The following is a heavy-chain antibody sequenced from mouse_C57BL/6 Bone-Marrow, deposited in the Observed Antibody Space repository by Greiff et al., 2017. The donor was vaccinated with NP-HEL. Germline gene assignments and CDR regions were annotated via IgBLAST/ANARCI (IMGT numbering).Heavy chain of an antibody. D-gene: IGHD2-2*01. CDR3: ARNRGLGGYFDV. CDR1: GFSLTSYA. Sequence: VQLQQSGPGLVAPSPSLSITCTVSGFSLTSYAISWVHQPPGKGLEWLGVIWPGGGTNYNSALNSRLSISKDNSKSQVFLKMNSLRTDDTARYDCARNRGLGGYFDVWGTGTTVTVSS. CDR2: IWPGGGT. V-gene: IGHV2-9-1*01. J-gene: IGHJ1*03.